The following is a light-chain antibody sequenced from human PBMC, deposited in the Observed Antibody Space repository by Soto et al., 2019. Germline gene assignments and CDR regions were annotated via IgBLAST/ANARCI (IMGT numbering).Light chain of an antibody. CDR3: QQRSNWPPSWT. CDR2: DAS. Sequence: EIVFTQSPSTLSLSLGERATLTCRASQSVSSYLAWYQQKPGQAPRLLIYDASNRATGIPARFSGSGSGTDFTLTISSLEPEDFAVYYCQQRSNWPPSWTFGQGTKVDIK. CDR1: QSVSSY. J-gene: IGKJ1*01. V-gene: IGKV3-11*01.